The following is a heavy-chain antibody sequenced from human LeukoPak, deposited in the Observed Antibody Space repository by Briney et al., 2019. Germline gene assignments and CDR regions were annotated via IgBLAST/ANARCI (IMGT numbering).Heavy chain of an antibody. CDR1: GYSISSGYY. CDR3: AALIVGAILYPTL. V-gene: IGHV4-38-2*02. Sequence: SETLSLTCTVSGYSISSGYYWGWIRQPPGKGLEWIGNIYHSGSTYYNPSLKSRVTISVDTSKNQFSVKLSSVTAADTAVYYCAALIVGAILYPTLWGQGTLVTVSS. D-gene: IGHD1-26*01. J-gene: IGHJ4*02. CDR2: IYHSGST.